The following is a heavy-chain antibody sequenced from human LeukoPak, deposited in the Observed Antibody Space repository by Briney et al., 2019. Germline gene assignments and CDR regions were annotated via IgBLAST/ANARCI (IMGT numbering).Heavy chain of an antibody. Sequence: PSETLSLTCTVSGGSISSYYWSWIRQPPGKGLEWIGYIYYSGRTNYNPSLKSRVTISVDTSKNQFSLKLSSVTAADTAVYYCARISGYSGSNPYYYYGMDVWGQGTTVTASS. CDR1: GGSISSYY. CDR3: ARISGYSGSNPYYYYGMDV. D-gene: IGHD5-12*01. V-gene: IGHV4-59*08. CDR2: IYYSGRT. J-gene: IGHJ6*02.